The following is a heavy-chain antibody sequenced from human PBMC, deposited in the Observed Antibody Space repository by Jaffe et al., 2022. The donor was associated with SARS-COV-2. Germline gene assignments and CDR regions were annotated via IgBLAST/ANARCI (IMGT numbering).Heavy chain of an antibody. CDR1: GGSISSGNYH. Sequence: QVQLQESGPGLVKPSETLSLTCTGSGGSISSGNYHWNWIRQYPGKGLEWVACIFNTGRTVYNPSLESRATISLDTSKNQFSLKLSSVTAADTAVYYCARDNDVSGTGSFDYWGQGALVTVSS. D-gene: IGHD3-10*01. J-gene: IGHJ4*02. CDR2: IFNTGRT. CDR3: ARDNDVSGTGSFDY. V-gene: IGHV4-31*03.